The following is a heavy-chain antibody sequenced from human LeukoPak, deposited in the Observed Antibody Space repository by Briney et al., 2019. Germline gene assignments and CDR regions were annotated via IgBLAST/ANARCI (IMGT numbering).Heavy chain of an antibody. Sequence: GGSLRLSCAASGFTFSSNAMIWVRQAPGKGLEWVSALSGGGGGTYYADSVKGRFTISRDNSKNTLYLQMNSLRAEDTAVYYCAKDSDIVVVPALTYDHWGQGTLVIVSS. CDR3: AKDSDIVVVPALTYDH. CDR2: LSGGGGGT. V-gene: IGHV3-23*01. J-gene: IGHJ4*02. D-gene: IGHD2-2*01. CDR1: GFTFSSNA.